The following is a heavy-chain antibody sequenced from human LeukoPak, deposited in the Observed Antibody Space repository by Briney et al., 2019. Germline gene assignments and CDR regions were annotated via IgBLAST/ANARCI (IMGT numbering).Heavy chain of an antibody. J-gene: IGHJ4*02. CDR2: ISSSGNTK. Sequence: GGSLRLSCAASGFTISSYEMNWVRQAPGKGLEWVSYISSSGNTKYYADSVKGRFTISRDNAKNSLYLQMNSLRAEDTAVYYCARDGGSAWFFRYRGQGSLVTVSS. V-gene: IGHV3-48*03. CDR3: ARDGGSAWFFRY. CDR1: GFTISSYE. D-gene: IGHD2-15*01.